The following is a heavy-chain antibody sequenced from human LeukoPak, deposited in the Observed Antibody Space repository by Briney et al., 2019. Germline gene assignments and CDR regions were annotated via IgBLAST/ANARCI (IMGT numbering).Heavy chain of an antibody. D-gene: IGHD1-14*01. CDR3: ARPLTTSGWYFDL. Sequence: GASVKVSCKASGYTFTGFYIHWVRQAPGQGLEWMGWINPNSGGTNYAQKFQDRVTMTRDTSISTAYMELSSVKSDDTAVYYCARPLTTSGWYFDLWGRGTLVTVSS. CDR2: INPNSGGT. CDR1: GYTFTGFY. J-gene: IGHJ2*01. V-gene: IGHV1-2*02.